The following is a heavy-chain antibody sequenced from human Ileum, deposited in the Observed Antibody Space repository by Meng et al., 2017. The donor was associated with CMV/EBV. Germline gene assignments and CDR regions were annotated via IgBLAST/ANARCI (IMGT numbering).Heavy chain of an antibody. CDR2: INPNSGGT. CDR1: TFTGYY. D-gene: IGHD3-22*01. Sequence: TFTGYYMHWVRQAPGQGLEWMGWINPNSGGTNYAQKFQGRVTMTRDTSISTAYMELSRLRSDDTAVYYCARTVNYYDSSGYYPDFDYWGQGTLVTVSS. J-gene: IGHJ4*02. V-gene: IGHV1-2*02. CDR3: ARTVNYYDSSGYYPDFDY.